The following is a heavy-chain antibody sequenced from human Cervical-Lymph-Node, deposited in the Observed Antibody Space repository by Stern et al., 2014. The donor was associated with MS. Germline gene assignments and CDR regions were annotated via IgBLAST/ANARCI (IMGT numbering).Heavy chain of an antibody. Sequence: LVQSGSELKKPGASGKVSCKASGYPFTNYAMSWVRQAPGQGLHWMGWSTTNTGNPTYAQDCTGRFVFSLDTSVSTAYLQISSLQAEDTAVYYCARVSRDGDSLSGYWGQGTLVTVSS. CDR1: GYPFTNYA. V-gene: IGHV7-4-1*02. J-gene: IGHJ4*02. CDR2: STTNTGNP. D-gene: IGHD5-24*01. CDR3: ARVSRDGDSLSGY.